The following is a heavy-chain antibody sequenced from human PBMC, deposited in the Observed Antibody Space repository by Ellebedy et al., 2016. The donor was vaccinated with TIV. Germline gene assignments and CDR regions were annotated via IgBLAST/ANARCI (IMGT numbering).Heavy chain of an antibody. V-gene: IGHV4-59*01. CDR2: IYYSGST. CDR1: GGSISSYY. J-gene: IGHJ5*02. Sequence: MPSETLSLTCTVSGGSISSYYWSWIRQPPGKGLEWIGYIYYSGSTNYNPSLKSRVTISVDTSKNQFSLKLSSVTAADTAVYYCARDSPVVGQQLAFDPWGQGTLVTVSS. D-gene: IGHD6-13*01. CDR3: ARDSPVVGQQLAFDP.